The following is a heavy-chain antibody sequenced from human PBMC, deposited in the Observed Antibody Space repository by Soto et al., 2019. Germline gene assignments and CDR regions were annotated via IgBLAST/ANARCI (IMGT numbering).Heavy chain of an antibody. Sequence: SETLSLTCAVSSGSISNRNWWSWVRQPPGKGLVFIGEIYHNGDTYYNPSLKSRVTISVDKSNNQFSLKLTSVAAADTAVYYCATSSRDDFDYWGQGTLVTVSS. CDR3: ATSSRDDFDY. CDR1: SGSISNRNW. D-gene: IGHD3-16*02. CDR2: IYHNGDT. J-gene: IGHJ4*02. V-gene: IGHV4-4*02.